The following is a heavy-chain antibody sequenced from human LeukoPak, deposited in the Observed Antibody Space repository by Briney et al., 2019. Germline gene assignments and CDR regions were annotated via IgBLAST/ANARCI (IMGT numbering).Heavy chain of an antibody. V-gene: IGHV3-21*01. J-gene: IGHJ4*02. CDR2: ISSSSSYI. D-gene: IGHD6-13*01. Sequence: GGSLRLSCAASGFTFSSYSMNWVRQAPGKGLEWVSSISSSSSYIYYADSVKGRFTISRDNAKNSLYLQMNSLRAEDTAVYYCARDGSGYSSSWYHFDYWGQGTLVTVSS. CDR1: GFTFSSYS. CDR3: ARDGSGYSSSWYHFDY.